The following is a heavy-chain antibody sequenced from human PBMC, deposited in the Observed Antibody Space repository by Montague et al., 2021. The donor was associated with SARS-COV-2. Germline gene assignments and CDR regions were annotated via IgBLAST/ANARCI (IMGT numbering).Heavy chain of an antibody. J-gene: IGHJ3*02. CDR2: FYIFGST. CDR1: GASVSSSD. D-gene: IGHD1-14*01. V-gene: IGHV4-59*02. CDR3: ARETRTADAFDI. Sequence: SETLSLTCTVSGASVSSSDWGWIRQPPGQGLEWICYFYIFGSTDYNPSLTSRVTISIDTSKNQFSLEVRSVTAADTAIYYCARETRTADAFDIWGQGTMVTVSS.